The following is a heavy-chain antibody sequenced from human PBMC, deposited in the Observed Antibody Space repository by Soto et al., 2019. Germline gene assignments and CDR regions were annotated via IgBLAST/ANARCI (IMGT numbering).Heavy chain of an antibody. V-gene: IGHV4-4*02. CDR2: IYYSGNT. J-gene: IGHJ4*02. D-gene: IGHD6-13*01. CDR3: ARGFGHTSSWYFDL. CDR1: GGSITSNNW. Sequence: QVQLQESGPGLVKPSGTLSLTCAVSGGSITSNNWWSWVRQPPGKGLEWIGEIYYSGNTNYNPSLRGRVSMSVDKSQNQFSRWWTSVTAADTAVYYCARGFGHTSSWYFDLWGQGILITVSS.